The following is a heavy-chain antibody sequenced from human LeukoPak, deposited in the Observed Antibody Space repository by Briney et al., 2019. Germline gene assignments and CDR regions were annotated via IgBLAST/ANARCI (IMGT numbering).Heavy chain of an antibody. Sequence: ASVKVSCKASGYTFTSYAMHWVRQAPGQRLEWMGWINAGNGNTKYSQKFQGRVTITRDTSASTAYMELSSLRSEDTAVYYCARQAQLWLRPHFDYWGQGTLVTVSS. CDR2: INAGNGNT. CDR1: GYTFTSYA. V-gene: IGHV1-3*01. J-gene: IGHJ4*02. D-gene: IGHD5-18*01. CDR3: ARQAQLWLRPHFDY.